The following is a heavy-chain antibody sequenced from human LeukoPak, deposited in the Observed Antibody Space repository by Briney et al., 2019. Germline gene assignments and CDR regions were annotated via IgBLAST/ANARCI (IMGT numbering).Heavy chain of an antibody. Sequence: PGRSLRLSCAASGFTFSSFPMQWVRQDRGKGLGYVSSISSTGETSYYANSVKDRFTISRDNSKNTLHLQMGSLRAEDMAVYYCARVMSGSGSKYFDYWGQGTLVTVSS. V-gene: IGHV3-64*01. CDR3: ARVMSGSGSKYFDY. CDR2: ISSTGETS. CDR1: GFTFSSFP. J-gene: IGHJ4*02. D-gene: IGHD3-10*01.